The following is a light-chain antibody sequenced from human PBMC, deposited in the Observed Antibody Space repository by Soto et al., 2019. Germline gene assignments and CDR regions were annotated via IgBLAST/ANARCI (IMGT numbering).Light chain of an antibody. CDR2: DVN. V-gene: IGLV2-14*03. CDR3: SSYTSSSSLLDV. J-gene: IGLJ1*01. Sequence: QSVLTQPASVSGSPGQSITISCTGTSSDVGGYNYVSWYQQHPGKAPKLMIYDVNNRPSGVSNRFSGSKSGNTASLTISELQAEDEADYYCSSYTSSSSLLDVFGTGTKVTVL. CDR1: SSDVGGYNY.